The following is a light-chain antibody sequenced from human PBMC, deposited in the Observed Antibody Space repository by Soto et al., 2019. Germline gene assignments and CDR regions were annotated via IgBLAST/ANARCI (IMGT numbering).Light chain of an antibody. Sequence: EIVLTQSPGTLSLSPGERATLSCRASQSVSSSYLAWYQQKPGQAPRLLMYGASNRATGIPDRFSGSGSETDFTLTISRLEPEDFAVYYCQQYDSSPITFGQGTRLEIK. J-gene: IGKJ5*01. CDR2: GAS. V-gene: IGKV3-20*01. CDR3: QQYDSSPIT. CDR1: QSVSSSY.